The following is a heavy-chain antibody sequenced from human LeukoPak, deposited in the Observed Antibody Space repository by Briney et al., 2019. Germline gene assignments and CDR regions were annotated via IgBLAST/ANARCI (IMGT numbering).Heavy chain of an antibody. CDR1: GVSISSSSYY. V-gene: IGHV4-39*07. J-gene: IGHJ4*02. D-gene: IGHD5-24*01. Sequence: KPSETLSLTCTVSGVSISSSSYYWGWIRQPPGTGLEWIGSIYYSGSTYYNPSLKSRVTISVDTSKNQFSLKLSSVTAADTAVYYCARDGDAYNFDFWGQGALVTVSS. CDR2: IYYSGST. CDR3: ARDGDAYNFDF.